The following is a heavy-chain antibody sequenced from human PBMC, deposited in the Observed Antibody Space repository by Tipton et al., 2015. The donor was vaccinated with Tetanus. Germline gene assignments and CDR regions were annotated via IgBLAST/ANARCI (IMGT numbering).Heavy chain of an antibody. CDR3: ARAPNRISRAYDY. J-gene: IGHJ4*02. CDR1: GYTFTQYY. CDR2: IYPSDGST. D-gene: IGHD1-14*01. Sequence: QVQLVQSGAEVKKPGASVKLSCKTSGYTFTQYYLHWVRQAPGQGLEWMGMIYPSDGSTSYVEKLQGRVTMTRDTPTSTVYMEMSSLRSEDTAVYYRARAPNRISRAYDYWGQGTQITVSS. V-gene: IGHV1-46*04.